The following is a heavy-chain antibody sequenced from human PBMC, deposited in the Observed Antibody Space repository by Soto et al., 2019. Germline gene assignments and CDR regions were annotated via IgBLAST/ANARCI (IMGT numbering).Heavy chain of an antibody. CDR3: ARVLGTVTTTLLDYYYYYGMDV. J-gene: IGHJ6*02. V-gene: IGHV1-69*13. Sequence: SVKVSCKASGGTFSSYAISWVRQAPGQGLEWMGGIIPIFGTANYAQRFQGRVTITADESTSTAYMELSSLRSEDTAVYYCARVLGTVTTTLLDYYYYYGMDVWGQGTTVTVSS. CDR2: IIPIFGTA. D-gene: IGHD4-4*01. CDR1: GGTFSSYA.